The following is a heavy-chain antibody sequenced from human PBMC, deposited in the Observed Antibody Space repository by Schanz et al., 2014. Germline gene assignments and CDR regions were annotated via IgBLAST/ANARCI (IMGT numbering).Heavy chain of an antibody. CDR3: AKDTGYCHGGACYCFEY. D-gene: IGHD2-8*02. CDR2: ISDDGSNH. V-gene: IGHV3-30*18. J-gene: IGHJ4*02. Sequence: VQLVESGGGVVQPGRSLRLSCAASGFNFSSYGMHWVRQAPGKGLEWVAVISDDGSNHYYPDSVKGRFTISRDNSKNTLYLQMDSLRPEDTAVYFCAKDTGYCHGGACYCFEYWGLGILVTVSS. CDR1: GFNFSSYG.